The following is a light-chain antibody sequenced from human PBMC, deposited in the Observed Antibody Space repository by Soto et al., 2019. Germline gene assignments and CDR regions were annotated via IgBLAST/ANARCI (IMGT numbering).Light chain of an antibody. J-gene: IGKJ3*01. CDR2: DAS. CDR1: QSVSSY. CDR3: QQRSNWSGT. Sequence: EIVLTQSPATLSFSPGERATLSCRASQSVSSYLAWYQQKPGQAPRLLIYDASNRATGITARFSGSGSGTDFTLTISSLEPEDFAVYYCQQRSNWSGTFGPGTKVDIK. V-gene: IGKV3-11*01.